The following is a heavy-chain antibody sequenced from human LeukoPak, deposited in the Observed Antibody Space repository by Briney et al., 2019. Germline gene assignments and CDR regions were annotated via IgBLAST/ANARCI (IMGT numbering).Heavy chain of an antibody. D-gene: IGHD3-22*01. J-gene: IGHJ4*02. Sequence: PGGSLRLSCAASGFTYSSYSMNWVRQAPGKGLEWVSSISSSSSYIYCADSVKGRFTISRDNAKNSLYLQMNSLRAEDTAVYYCARGPITMIVVVNFDYWGQGTLVTVSS. CDR2: ISSSSSYI. CDR1: GFTYSSYS. V-gene: IGHV3-21*01. CDR3: ARGPITMIVVVNFDY.